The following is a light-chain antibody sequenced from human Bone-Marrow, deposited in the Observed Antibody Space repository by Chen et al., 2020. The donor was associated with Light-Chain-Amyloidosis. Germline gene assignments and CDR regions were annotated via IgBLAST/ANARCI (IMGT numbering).Light chain of an antibody. J-gene: IGKJ4*01. CDR2: GSS. CDR1: QTISSNY. Sequence: EIVLTQSPGTLSLSPGEGANLSCRASQTISSNYLTWYQQKFGQATRLLMYGSSSRATGIPDRLTGSESGTDFTLTINRLEPEDFAMYYCQQYGTSPLTFGGGTKLEIK. CDR3: QQYGTSPLT. V-gene: IGKV3-20*01.